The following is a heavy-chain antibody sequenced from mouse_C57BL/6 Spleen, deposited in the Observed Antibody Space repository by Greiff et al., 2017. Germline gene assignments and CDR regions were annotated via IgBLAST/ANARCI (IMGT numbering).Heavy chain of an antibody. Sequence: QVQLQQPGTELVKPGASVKLSCKASGYTFTSYWMHWVKQRPVQGLEWIGNINPSNGGTNYNEKFKSKATLTVDKSSSTAYMQLSSLTSEDSAVYYCARSGGVSELARLDYWGQGTTLTVSS. V-gene: IGHV1-53*01. CDR2: INPSNGGT. CDR3: ARSGGVSELARLDY. J-gene: IGHJ2*01. D-gene: IGHD4-1*01. CDR1: GYTFTSYW.